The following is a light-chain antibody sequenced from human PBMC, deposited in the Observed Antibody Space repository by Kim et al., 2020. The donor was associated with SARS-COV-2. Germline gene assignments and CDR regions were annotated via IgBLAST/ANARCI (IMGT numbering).Light chain of an antibody. CDR3: MRGIHPPA. CDR2: EIS. Sequence: DIVMTQTPLSLSVTPGQPASISCKSSQTLSSNGRTYLYWYLQKPGQSPQLLIYEISSRFSGVPDRFSGSGSGTDFTLKISRVEADEGGVDYGMRGIHPPAFGQGTKVDIK. V-gene: IGKV2-29*02. J-gene: IGKJ1*01. CDR1: QTLSSNGRTY.